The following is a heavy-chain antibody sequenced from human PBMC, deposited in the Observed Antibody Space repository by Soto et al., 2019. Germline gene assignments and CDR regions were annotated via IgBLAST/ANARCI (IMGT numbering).Heavy chain of an antibody. Sequence: GAAVKVSCKASGCTVSDSAVQCVLQARGQPLEWIGYIVVGNGNTNFAQRFQERVTFSSDKSRGTAYMELRSLRSEDTAVYYCAATTHYDFWSGYFTGVAFDIWGQGTKVTVSS. D-gene: IGHD3-3*01. CDR3: AATTHYDFWSGYFTGVAFDI. CDR2: IVVGNGNT. J-gene: IGHJ3*02. V-gene: IGHV1-58*01. CDR1: GCTVSDSA.